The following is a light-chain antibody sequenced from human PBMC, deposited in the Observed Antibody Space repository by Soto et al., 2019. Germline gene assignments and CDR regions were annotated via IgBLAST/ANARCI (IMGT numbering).Light chain of an antibody. CDR3: QQYDNWPPWT. Sequence: EIVMTQSPATLSLSPGERATLSCRASQSVSSYLAWYQQKPGQAPRLLIYDASTRATGIPARFSGSGSGTEFTLTISSLQSEDFAVYYCQQYDNWPPWTFGPGTKVDIK. CDR1: QSVSSY. CDR2: DAS. V-gene: IGKV3-15*01. J-gene: IGKJ1*01.